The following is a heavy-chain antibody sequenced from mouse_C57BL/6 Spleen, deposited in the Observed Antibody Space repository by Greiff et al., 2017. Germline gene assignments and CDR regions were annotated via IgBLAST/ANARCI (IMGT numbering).Heavy chain of an antibody. J-gene: IGHJ2*01. D-gene: IGHD1-1*01. CDR1: GYTFTDYE. Sequence: VQLVESGAELVRPGASVTLSCKASGYTFTDYEMHWVKQTPVHGLEWIGAIDPETGGTAYNQKFKGKAILTADKSSSTAYMELRSLTSEDSAVYYCTRDYGSRYYFDYWGQGTTLTVSS. CDR3: TRDYGSRYYFDY. CDR2: IDPETGGT. V-gene: IGHV1-15*01.